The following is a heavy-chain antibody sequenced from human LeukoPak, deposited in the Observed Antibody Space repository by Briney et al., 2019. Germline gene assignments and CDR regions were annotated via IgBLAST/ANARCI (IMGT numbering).Heavy chain of an antibody. CDR2: ISGDGGST. D-gene: IGHD3-22*01. V-gene: IGHV3-43*02. CDR3: AKGGITMIVVVIT. CDR1: GFTFDDYA. Sequence: PGGSLRLSCAASGFTFDDYAMHWVRQAPGKCLEWVSLISGDGGSTYYADSVRGRFTISRDNSKNSLYLQMNSLRTEDTALYYCAKGGITMIVVVITWGQGTLVTVSS. J-gene: IGHJ5*02.